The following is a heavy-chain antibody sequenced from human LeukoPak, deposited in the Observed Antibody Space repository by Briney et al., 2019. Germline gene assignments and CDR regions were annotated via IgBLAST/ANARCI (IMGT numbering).Heavy chain of an antibody. J-gene: IGHJ4*02. Sequence: SETLPLTCSVYGGSITAYYWSWIRQPPGKGLEWIGEINHSRGTKYNPSLESRVTILLDASKNEFSLNLNSVTAADTAVYYCAREDYYFDSWGQGTLVTVSS. V-gene: IGHV4-34*01. CDR2: INHSRGT. CDR3: AREDYYFDS. CDR1: GGSITAYY.